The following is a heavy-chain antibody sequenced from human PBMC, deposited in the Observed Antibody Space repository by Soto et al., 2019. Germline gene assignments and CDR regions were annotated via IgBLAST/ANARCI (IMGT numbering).Heavy chain of an antibody. V-gene: IGHV3-53*01. CDR1: GFTVSSNY. Sequence: ESGGGLIQPGGSLRVSCAASGFTVSSNYMSWVRQAPGKGLEWVSLIYSGGSTYYADSVKGRFTISRDSSKNTLFLQMNSLRAEDTAVYYCARGGTSSSRRGLFDYWGQGTLVTVSS. CDR3: ARGGTSSSRRGLFDY. J-gene: IGHJ4*02. CDR2: IYSGGST. D-gene: IGHD6-6*01.